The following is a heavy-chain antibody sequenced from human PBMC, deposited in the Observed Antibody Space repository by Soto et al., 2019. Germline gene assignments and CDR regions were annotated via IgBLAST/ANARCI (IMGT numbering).Heavy chain of an antibody. V-gene: IGHV1-18*01. D-gene: IGHD2-2*01. Sequence: ASVKVSCKASGYTFTSYGISWVRQAPGQGLEWMGWISAYNGNTNYAQKLQGRVTMTTDTSTSTAYMELRSLGSDDTAVYYCARDKYCSSTSCLNWFDPWRQGTLVTVSS. J-gene: IGHJ5*02. CDR3: ARDKYCSSTSCLNWFDP. CDR1: GYTFTSYG. CDR2: ISAYNGNT.